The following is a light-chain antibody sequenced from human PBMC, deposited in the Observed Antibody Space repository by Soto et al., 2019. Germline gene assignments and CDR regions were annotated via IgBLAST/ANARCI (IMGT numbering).Light chain of an antibody. CDR1: QSISSY. CDR2: GTS. V-gene: IGKV1-39*01. CDR3: QQSYSVPWT. J-gene: IGKJ1*01. Sequence: EIQMTQSPSSLSASVGDRFTSTRMASQSISSYLNWYQHKTGKAPKVLIYGTSSLQSGVPSRFSGSGSGTDFTLTISSLQPEDFATYYCQQSYSVPWTVGPGTKVEIK.